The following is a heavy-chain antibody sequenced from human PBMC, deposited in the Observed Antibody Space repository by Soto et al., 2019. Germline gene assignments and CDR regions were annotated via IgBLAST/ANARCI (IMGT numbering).Heavy chain of an antibody. J-gene: IGHJ6*03. Sequence: GGSLRLSCAASGFTFSSYGMHWVRQAPGKGLEWVAVISYDGSNKYYADSVKGRFTISRDNSKNTLYLQMNSLRAEDTAVYYCAKDLVGYCSSTSCRPKLYYYYYMDVWGKGTTVTVS. D-gene: IGHD2-2*01. V-gene: IGHV3-30*18. CDR1: GFTFSSYG. CDR3: AKDLVGYCSSTSCRPKLYYYYYMDV. CDR2: ISYDGSNK.